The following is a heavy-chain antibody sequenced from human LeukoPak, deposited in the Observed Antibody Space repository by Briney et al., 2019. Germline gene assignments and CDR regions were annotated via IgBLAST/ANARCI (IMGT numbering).Heavy chain of an antibody. CDR3: ARLISRNCFDP. V-gene: IGHV3-11*06. Sequence: TGGSLRLSCAASGFTFSDYYMSWIRQAPGKGLEWVSYISSSSSYTNYADSAKGRFTISRDNAKNSLYLQMNSLRAEDTAVYYCARLISRNCFDPWGQGTLVTVSS. CDR2: ISSSSSYT. J-gene: IGHJ5*02. CDR1: GFTFSDYY.